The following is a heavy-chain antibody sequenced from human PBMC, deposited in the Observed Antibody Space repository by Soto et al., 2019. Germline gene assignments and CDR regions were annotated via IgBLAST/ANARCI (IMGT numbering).Heavy chain of an antibody. CDR2: IIPIFGPT. Sequence: SVKVSCKASGGTFSSYAISWVRQAPGQGLEWMGGIIPIFGPTNYAQKFQGRVTITADESTSTAYMELSSLRSEDTAVYYCANGRYYYDSSGYITAPTFDYWGQGTLVTVSS. CDR3: ANGRYYYDSSGYITAPTFDY. V-gene: IGHV1-69*13. CDR1: GGTFSSYA. J-gene: IGHJ4*02. D-gene: IGHD3-22*01.